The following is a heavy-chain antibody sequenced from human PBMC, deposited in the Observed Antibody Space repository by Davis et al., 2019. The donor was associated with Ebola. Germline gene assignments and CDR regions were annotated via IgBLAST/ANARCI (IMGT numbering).Heavy chain of an antibody. CDR3: AQGSSPDN. J-gene: IGHJ4*02. D-gene: IGHD6-6*01. V-gene: IGHV3-23*01. CDR2: VSISGRDT. CDR1: GFPFSAYA. Sequence: PGGSLRLSCPASGFPFSAYAMSWVRQPPGEGLQWVSTVSISGRDTYYIDSVMGRFTVSRDNSKNTVFLQMNSLRVEDTAHYYCAQGSSPDNWGPGTLVTVSS.